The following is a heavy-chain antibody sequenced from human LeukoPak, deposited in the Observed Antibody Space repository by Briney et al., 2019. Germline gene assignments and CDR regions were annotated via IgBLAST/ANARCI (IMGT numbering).Heavy chain of an antibody. CDR1: GGSISSYY. D-gene: IGHD3-10*01. J-gene: IGHJ4*02. CDR3: ARVTMVRETFDY. V-gene: IGHV4-59*01. CDR2: IYYSGST. Sequence: SETLSLTCTVSGGSISSYYWSWIRQPPGKGLKWIGYIYYSGSTNYNPSLKSRVTISVDTSKNQFSLKLSSVTAADTAVYYCARVTMVRETFDYWGQGTLVTVSS.